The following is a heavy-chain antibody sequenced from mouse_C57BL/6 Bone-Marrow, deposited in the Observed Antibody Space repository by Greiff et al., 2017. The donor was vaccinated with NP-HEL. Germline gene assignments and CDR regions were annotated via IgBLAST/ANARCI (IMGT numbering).Heavy chain of an antibody. D-gene: IGHD3-2*02. CDR3: ARQANSFFAY. CDR2: IDPSDSYT. J-gene: IGHJ3*01. V-gene: IGHV1-69*01. CDR1: GYTFTSYW. Sequence: QVQLQQPGAELVMPGASVKLSCKASGYTFTSYWMHWVKQRPGQGLEWIGEIDPSDSYTNYNQKFKGKSTLTVDKSSSTAYMQLSSLTSEDSAVYYCARQANSFFAYWGQGTLVTVSA.